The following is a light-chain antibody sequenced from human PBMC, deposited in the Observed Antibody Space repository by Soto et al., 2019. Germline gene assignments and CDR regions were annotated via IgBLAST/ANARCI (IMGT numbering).Light chain of an antibody. CDR1: RSISSY. CDR2: AAS. Sequence: DIQMTQSPSSLSASVGDRVTITCRASRSISSYLNWYQQKPGKAPKLLIYAASSLQSGVPSRFSGRGSGTEFTLTISSLQPEDFANYYCQQSYSLPPSWTFGQGTKVEIK. J-gene: IGKJ1*01. V-gene: IGKV1-39*01. CDR3: QQSYSLPPSWT.